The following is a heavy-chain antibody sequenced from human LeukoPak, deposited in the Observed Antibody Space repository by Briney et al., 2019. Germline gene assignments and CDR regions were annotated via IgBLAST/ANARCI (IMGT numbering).Heavy chain of an antibody. V-gene: IGHV1-8*03. D-gene: IGHD6-6*01. Sequence: ASVKVSCKASGYTFTSYDINWVRQATGQGLEWMGWMNPNSGNTGYAQKFQGRVTITRDTSISTAYMELSSLRSEDTAVYYCARGSIAAHPEYNWFDPWGQGTLVTVSS. J-gene: IGHJ5*02. CDR3: ARGSIAAHPEYNWFDP. CDR2: MNPNSGNT. CDR1: GYTFTSYD.